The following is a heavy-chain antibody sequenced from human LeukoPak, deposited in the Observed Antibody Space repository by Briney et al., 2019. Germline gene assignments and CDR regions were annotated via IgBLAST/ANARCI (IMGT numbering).Heavy chain of an antibody. D-gene: IGHD4/OR15-4a*01. CDR2: ISTSGHTI. CDR1: GFTFSSYA. CDR3: ARPTASYGDNSRGIDY. V-gene: IGHV3-48*01. J-gene: IGHJ4*02. Sequence: GGSLRLSCAASGFTFSSYAMNWVRRTPGKGLEWVSYISTSGHTIYYADSVKGRFTISRDNANNSLYLQMNSLRAEDTAVYYCARPTASYGDNSRGIDYWGQGTLVTVSS.